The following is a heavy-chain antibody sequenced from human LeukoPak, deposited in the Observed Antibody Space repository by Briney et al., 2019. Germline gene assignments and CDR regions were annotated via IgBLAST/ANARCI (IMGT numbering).Heavy chain of an antibody. V-gene: IGHV1-69*04. CDR2: IIPMLGSE. CDR1: GGSFSCFG. D-gene: IGHD3-16*01. CDR3: ARIGAGGGDGLQSYNYGLDV. J-gene: IGHJ6*02. Sequence: SVKVSCKASGGSFSCFGVAWVRQAPGQGLEWMGRIIPMLGSEDYAQKFRGRVTITADKSASTVYMDLSSLRSKDTAIYYCARIGAGGGDGLQSYNYGLDVWGLGTTVIVSS.